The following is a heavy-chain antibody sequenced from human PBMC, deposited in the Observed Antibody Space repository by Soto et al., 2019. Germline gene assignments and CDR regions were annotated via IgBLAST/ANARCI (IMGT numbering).Heavy chain of an antibody. J-gene: IGHJ5*02. CDR2: IYYSGST. D-gene: IGHD3-10*01. Sequence: PSETLSLTCTVSGGSISSYYWSWIRQPPGKGLEWIGYIYYSGSTNYNPSLKSRVTISVDTSKNQFSLKLSSVTAADTAVYYCARDRITMVRGVITNWFDPWGQGTLVTVSA. CDR1: GGSISSYY. V-gene: IGHV4-59*01. CDR3: ARDRITMVRGVITNWFDP.